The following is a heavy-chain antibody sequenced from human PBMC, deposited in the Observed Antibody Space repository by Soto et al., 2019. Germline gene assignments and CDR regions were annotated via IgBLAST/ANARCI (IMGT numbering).Heavy chain of an antibody. V-gene: IGHV2-5*01. CDR2: IYWNDDK. J-gene: IGHJ4*02. Sequence: GSGPTLVNPTQTLTLTCTFSGFSLSTSGVGVGWIRQPPGKALEWLALIYWNDDKRYSPSLKSRLTITKDTSKNQVVLTMTNMDPVDTATYYCAYRLATGNPWLSPVYWGQGTLVTVSS. D-gene: IGHD3-22*01. CDR1: GFSLSTSGVG. CDR3: AYRLATGNPWLSPVY.